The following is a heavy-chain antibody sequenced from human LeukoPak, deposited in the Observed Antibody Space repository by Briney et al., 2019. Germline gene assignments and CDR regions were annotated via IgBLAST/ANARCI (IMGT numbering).Heavy chain of an antibody. V-gene: IGHV1-46*01. CDR3: ARWYHPRQEEYYYYYGMDV. CDR1: GYTFTSYH. J-gene: IGHJ6*02. CDR2: INPSGGST. D-gene: IGHD1-14*01. Sequence: GASVKVSCKASGYTFTSYHMHWVRQAPGQGLEWMGIINPSGGSTSYAQKFQGRVTMTRDTSTSTVYMELSSLRSEDTAVYYCARWYHPRQEEYYYYYGMDVWGQGTTVTVSS.